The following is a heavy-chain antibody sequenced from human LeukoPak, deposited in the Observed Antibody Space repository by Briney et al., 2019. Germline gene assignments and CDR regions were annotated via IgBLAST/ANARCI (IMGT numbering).Heavy chain of an antibody. CDR2: MSPNNGNT. CDR3: ARMFYYDSSGSLINWFDP. V-gene: IGHV1-8*01. CDR1: GYTFTSYD. Sequence: ASVKVSCKASGYTFTSYDINWVRQATGQGLEWMGGMSPNNGNTGYAQKFQGRVTMTRNTSISTAYMELSGLRSEDTAVYYCARMFYYDSSGSLINWFDPWGQGTLVIVSS. D-gene: IGHD3-22*01. J-gene: IGHJ5*02.